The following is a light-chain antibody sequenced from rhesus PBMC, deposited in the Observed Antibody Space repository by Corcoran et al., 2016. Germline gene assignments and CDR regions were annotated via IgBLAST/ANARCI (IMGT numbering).Light chain of an antibody. CDR3: QHGYGTPYS. CDR1: ENVNTY. V-gene: IGKV1-74*01. Sequence: DIQMTQSPSSLSASVGDRVTITCRARENVNTYLNWYQQKPGKAPKLLINKASTLQSGVPSRFSGSGSRKDYTFTISSLKPEDVATYYGQHGYGTPYSFGQGTKVEIK. CDR2: KAS. J-gene: IGKJ2*01.